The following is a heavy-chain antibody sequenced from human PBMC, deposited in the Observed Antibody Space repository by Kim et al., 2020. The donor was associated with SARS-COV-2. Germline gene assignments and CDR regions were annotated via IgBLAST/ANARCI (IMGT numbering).Heavy chain of an antibody. CDR3: TTETELVTAMANVLRFLEWRRGQYCFDY. D-gene: IGHD3-3*01. V-gene: IGHV3-15*01. Sequence: GGSLRLSCAASGFTFSNAWMSWVRQAPGKGLEWVGRIKSKTDGGTTDYAAPVKGRFTISSADSKNTLYLQMNSMKTEDTAVYYCTTETELVTAMANVLRFLEWRRGQYCFDYWGQGTLVTVSS. CDR1: GFTFSNAW. CDR2: IKSKTDGGTT. J-gene: IGHJ4*02.